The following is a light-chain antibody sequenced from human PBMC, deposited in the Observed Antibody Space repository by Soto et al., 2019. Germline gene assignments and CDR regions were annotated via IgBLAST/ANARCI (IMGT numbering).Light chain of an antibody. CDR3: SSYAGSNSVV. Sequence: QPVLTQPPSASGSPGQSVTISCTGTSSDVGGYNYVSWYQQHPGKAPKLMIYEVSKRPSGVPDRFSGSKSGNTASLTVSGLQAEDEADYYCSSYAGSNSVVFGGGTKLTRP. CDR2: EVS. V-gene: IGLV2-8*01. CDR1: SSDVGGYNY. J-gene: IGLJ2*01.